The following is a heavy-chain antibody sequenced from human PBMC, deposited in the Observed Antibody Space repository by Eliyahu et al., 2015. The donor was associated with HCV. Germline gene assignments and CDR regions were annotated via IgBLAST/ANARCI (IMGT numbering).Heavy chain of an antibody. J-gene: IGHJ4*02. CDR1: GFTFSRSP. CDR2: ISAPGGNT. V-gene: IGHV3-23*01. Sequence: EVQLLESGGALVQPGGSLRLSCEASGFTFSRSPMSWVRQAPGKGLEWVSAISAPGGNTYYAGSVKGRFTVSRDNSKNTLYLQMKDLRAEDTAVYYCAKDHFGDHREYFDYWGQGTLVTVSS. D-gene: IGHD4-17*01. CDR3: AKDHFGDHREYFDY.